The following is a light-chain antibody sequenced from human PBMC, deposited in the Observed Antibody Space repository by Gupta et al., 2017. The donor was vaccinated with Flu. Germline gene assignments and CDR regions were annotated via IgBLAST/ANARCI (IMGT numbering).Light chain of an antibody. Sequence: SYVLSQPPSVSVAPGQTARITCEKGSFGVQTVHWYQRKPGQAPVLVVYDDGDRPSGIPERFSASNSGNTATLTISWVEAGDEADYYCQMWDSGNDHPVFGTGTKVTVL. CDR1: SFGVQT. V-gene: IGLV3-21*02. CDR2: DDG. CDR3: QMWDSGNDHPV. J-gene: IGLJ1*01.